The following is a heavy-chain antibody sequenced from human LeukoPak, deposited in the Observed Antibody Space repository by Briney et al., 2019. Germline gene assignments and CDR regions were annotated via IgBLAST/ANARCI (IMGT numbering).Heavy chain of an antibody. V-gene: IGHV1-2*02. D-gene: IGHD3-22*01. J-gene: IGHJ4*02. CDR1: GYTFTSYG. Sequence: ASVKVSCKASGYTFTSYGISWVRQAPGQGLEWMGWINPNSGGTNYAQKFQGRVTMTRDTSISTAYMELSRLRSDDTAVYYCARDLSHYDSPARLFDYWGQGTLVTVSS. CDR3: ARDLSHYDSPARLFDY. CDR2: INPNSGGT.